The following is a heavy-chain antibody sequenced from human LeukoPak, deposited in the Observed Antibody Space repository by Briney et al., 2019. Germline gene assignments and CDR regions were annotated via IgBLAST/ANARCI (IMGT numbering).Heavy chain of an antibody. CDR3: AKEGTAQISTWYDN. D-gene: IGHD2-2*01. Sequence: GGSLRLSCAGAGFTFSNYGMHWVRQAPGKGLEWLAVISYEGRTMYYADSMKGRFTISRDNSRNTLFLQMNSLSPDDTAVYYCAKEGTAQISTWYDNWGQGTLVTVSS. CDR2: ISYEGRTM. V-gene: IGHV3-30*18. J-gene: IGHJ4*02. CDR1: GFTFSNYG.